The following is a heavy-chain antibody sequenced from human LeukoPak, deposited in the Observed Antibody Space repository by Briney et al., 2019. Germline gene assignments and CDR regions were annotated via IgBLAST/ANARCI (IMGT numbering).Heavy chain of an antibody. CDR2: ISGSGGRT. D-gene: IGHD3-10*01. J-gene: IGHJ4*02. Sequence: GGSLRLSCAVSGITLSNYGMSWVRQAPGKGLEWVAGISGSGGRTNYADAVKGRFTISRDNAKNTLFLQMNSLGVEDTAVYFCAKRGVVIRVVLVGFHKEAYYFDSWGQGALVTVSS. CDR1: GITLSNYG. V-gene: IGHV3-23*01. CDR3: AKRGVVIRVVLVGFHKEAYYFDS.